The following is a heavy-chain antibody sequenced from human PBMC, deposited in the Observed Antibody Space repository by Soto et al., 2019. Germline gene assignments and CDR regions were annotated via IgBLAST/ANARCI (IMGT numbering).Heavy chain of an antibody. CDR3: ARVYDILTGYRYYFDY. CDR2: IIPIFGTA. D-gene: IGHD3-9*01. V-gene: IGHV1-69*13. J-gene: IGHJ4*02. CDR1: GGTFSSYS. Sequence: SVKVSGKASGGTFSSYSISWVRQGPGQGLEWMGGIIPIFGTANYAQKFQGRVTITADESTSTAYMELSSLRSEDTAVYYCARVYDILTGYRYYFDYWGQGTLVTVSS.